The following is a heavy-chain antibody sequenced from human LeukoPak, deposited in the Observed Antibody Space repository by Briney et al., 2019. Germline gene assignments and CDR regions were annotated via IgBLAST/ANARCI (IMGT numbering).Heavy chain of an antibody. V-gene: IGHV3-33*05. CDR2: VLSDGSKE. Sequence: PGGSLRLSCAASGFSLSDYGMQWVRQAPGRGLEWVAVVLSDGSKEYYADSVKGRFTISRDNSKNTLSLQMNSLRAEDTAVYYCARDRGHCSGGNCYSYFDSWGQGTLVTVSS. J-gene: IGHJ4*02. CDR3: ARDRGHCSGGNCYSYFDS. CDR1: GFSLSDYG. D-gene: IGHD2-15*01.